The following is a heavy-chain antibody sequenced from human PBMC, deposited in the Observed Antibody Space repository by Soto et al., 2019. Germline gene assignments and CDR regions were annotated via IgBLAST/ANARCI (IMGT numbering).Heavy chain of an antibody. CDR2: ISGSGGST. V-gene: IGHV3-23*01. J-gene: IGHJ5*02. CDR1: GFTFSSYA. D-gene: IGHD4-4*01. Sequence: VVSLRLSCAASGFTFSSYAMSWVRQAPGKGLEWVSAISGSGGSTYYADSVKGRFTISRDNSKNTLYLQMNSLRAEDTAVYYCAIKDRDDYRGFGFDPWGQGTLVTVSS. CDR3: AIKDRDDYRGFGFDP.